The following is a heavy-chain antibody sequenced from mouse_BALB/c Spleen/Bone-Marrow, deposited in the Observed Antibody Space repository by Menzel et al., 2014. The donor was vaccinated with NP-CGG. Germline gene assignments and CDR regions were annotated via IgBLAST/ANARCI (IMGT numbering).Heavy chain of an antibody. CDR2: ISSGSSTI. CDR1: GFTFSSFG. J-gene: IGHJ2*02. CDR3: AREATVVAKDYFDY. D-gene: IGHD1-1*01. V-gene: IGHV5-17*02. Sequence: EVQLQQSGGGLAQPGGSRKLSCAASGFTFSSFGMHRVRQAPEKGLEWVAYISSGSSTIYYADTVKGRFTISRDNPKNTLFLQMTSLRSEDTAMYYCAREATVVAKDYFDYWGQGTSLAVSS.